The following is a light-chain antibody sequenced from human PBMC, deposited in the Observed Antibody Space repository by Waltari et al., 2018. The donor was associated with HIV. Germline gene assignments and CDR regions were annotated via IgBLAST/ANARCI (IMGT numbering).Light chain of an antibody. V-gene: IGLV1-51*01. CDR3: GTWDNSLSAFWV. CDR2: APN. Sequence: QSVLTQPPSVSAAPGQKVTISCSGSSSTIGNNFVSWYQQLPATAPKLLIYAPNRRPSGIPDRFSASKSGTSATLAITGLQTGDEAVYYCGTWDNSLSAFWVFGGGTKVTVL. J-gene: IGLJ3*02. CDR1: SSTIGNNF.